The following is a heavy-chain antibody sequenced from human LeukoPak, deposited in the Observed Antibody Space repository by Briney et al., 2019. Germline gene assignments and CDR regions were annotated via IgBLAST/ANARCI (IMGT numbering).Heavy chain of an antibody. V-gene: IGHV4-59*01. D-gene: IGHD4-23*01. CDR1: GGSISSDY. CDR3: ARTVKTRGDAFDI. CDR2: IYYSGST. J-gene: IGHJ3*02. Sequence: SETLSLTCTVSGGSISSDYWSWIRQPPGKGLEWIGYIYYSGSTNYNPSLKSRLTISLGTSKNQFSLKLTSVTAADTAVYYCARTVKTRGDAFDIWGQGTMVTVSS.